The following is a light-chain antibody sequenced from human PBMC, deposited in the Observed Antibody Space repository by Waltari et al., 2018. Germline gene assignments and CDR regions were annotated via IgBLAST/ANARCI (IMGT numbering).Light chain of an antibody. CDR2: KVS. CDR3: MEGTHWPPYT. Sequence: DVVMTQSTLSLSVTLGQPASISCRSSQSLPYSDGISYLSWFQQRPGQSPRRLLYKVSNRDSGVPDRFSGSGSGTDFTLIINRVEAEDVGVYYCMEGTHWPPYTFGQGTKLEIK. J-gene: IGKJ2*01. CDR1: QSLPYSDGISY. V-gene: IGKV2-30*01.